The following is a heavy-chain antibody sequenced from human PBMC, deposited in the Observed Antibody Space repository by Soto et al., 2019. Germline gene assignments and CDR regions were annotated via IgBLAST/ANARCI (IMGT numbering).Heavy chain of an antibody. J-gene: IGHJ4*02. V-gene: IGHV1-3*01. CDR1: GYTFTSYA. Sequence: QVQLVQSGAEVKKPGASVKVSCKASGYTFTSYAMHWVRQAPGQRLEWMGWINAGNGNTKYSQKFQGRVTITRDTSASTAYLELSSLRSEDTAVYYCASVLSCWDWLAYGGQGTLVTVTS. CDR2: INAGNGNT. CDR3: ASVLSCWDWLAY. D-gene: IGHD6-19*01.